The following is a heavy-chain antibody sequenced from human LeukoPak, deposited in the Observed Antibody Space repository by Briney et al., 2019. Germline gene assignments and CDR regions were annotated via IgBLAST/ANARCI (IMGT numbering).Heavy chain of an antibody. CDR1: GFTFGDYA. Sequence: GGSLRLSCTASGFTFGDYAMSWVRQAPGKGLEWVGFIRSKAYGGTTEYAASVKGRFTISRDDSKSIAYLQMNSLKTEDTAVYYCTRGGHPATLDAFDIWGQGTMVTVSS. CDR2: IRSKAYGGTT. CDR3: TRGGHPATLDAFDI. V-gene: IGHV3-49*04. D-gene: IGHD3-16*01. J-gene: IGHJ3*02.